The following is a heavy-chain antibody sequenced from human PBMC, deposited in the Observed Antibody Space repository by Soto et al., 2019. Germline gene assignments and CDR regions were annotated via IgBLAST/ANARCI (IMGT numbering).Heavy chain of an antibody. CDR2: ISGSGGST. CDR3: LRAPNSAPP. V-gene: IGHV3-23*01. Sequence: GGSLGLSCAASGFTFSSYAMSWVRQAPGKGLEGVSAISGSGGSTYYADSVKGRFTISRDNSKNTLYLQMNSLRAEDTAVYFCLRAPNSAPPWGPGPLVTGSS. J-gene: IGHJ5*02. D-gene: IGHD3-3*01. CDR1: GFTFSSYA.